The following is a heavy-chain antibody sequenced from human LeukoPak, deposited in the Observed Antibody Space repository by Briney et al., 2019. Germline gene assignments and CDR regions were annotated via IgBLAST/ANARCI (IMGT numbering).Heavy chain of an antibody. V-gene: IGHV3-9*01. J-gene: IGHJ4*02. D-gene: IGHD2/OR15-2a*01. CDR2: ISWNSGSI. CDR3: ARHLFGVNIVGNYFDS. Sequence: GRSLRLSCAASGFTFDDYAMHWVRQAPGKGLEWVPGISWNSGSIGYADSVKGRLTISRDNTKNSLYLQMNSLRAEDTAVYYCARHLFGVNIVGNYFDSWGQGTLVTVSS. CDR1: GFTFDDYA.